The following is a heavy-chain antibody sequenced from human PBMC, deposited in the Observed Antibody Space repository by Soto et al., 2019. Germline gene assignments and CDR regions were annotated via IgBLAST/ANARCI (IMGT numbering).Heavy chain of an antibody. D-gene: IGHD1-1*01. J-gene: IGHJ4*02. CDR3: ARAPRGTRGSFDY. CDR2: IYSGGST. Sequence: HPGGSLRLSCAASGFTVSSNYMSWVRQAPGKGLEWVSVIYSGGSTYYADSVKGRFTISRDNSKNTLYLQMNSLRAEDTAVYYCARAPRGTRGSFDYWGQGTLVTVSS. CDR1: GFTVSSNY. V-gene: IGHV3-53*01.